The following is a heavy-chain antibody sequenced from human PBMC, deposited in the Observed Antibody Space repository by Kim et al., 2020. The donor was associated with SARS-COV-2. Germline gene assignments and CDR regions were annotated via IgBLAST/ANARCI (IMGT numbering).Heavy chain of an antibody. CDR3: ARDRPTRVWFEVGENGWFDP. D-gene: IGHD3-10*01. V-gene: IGHV3-7*01. Sequence: GGSLRLSCAASGFTFSSYWMSWVRQAPGKGLEWVANIKQDGSEKYYVDSVKGRFTISRDNAKNSLYLQMNSLRAEDTAVYYCARDRPTRVWFEVGENGWFDPWGQGTLVTVSS. J-gene: IGHJ5*02. CDR1: GFTFSSYW. CDR2: IKQDGSEK.